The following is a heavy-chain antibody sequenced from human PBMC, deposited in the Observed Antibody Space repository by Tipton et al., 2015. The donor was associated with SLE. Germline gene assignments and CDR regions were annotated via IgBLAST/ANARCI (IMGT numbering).Heavy chain of an antibody. D-gene: IGHD2-15*01. J-gene: IGHJ4*02. CDR1: GFTFRSPW. V-gene: IGHV3-15*01. CDR3: NTFTVVAGIRRDY. CDR2: IKSGGAT. Sequence: SLRLSCAASGFTFRSPWMSWVRQAPGKGLEGVGRIKSGGATDYAAPVKGRFTISRDDSKNTLYLQMNSLKTEDTAVYYCNTFTVVAGIRRDYWGQGTLVTVSS.